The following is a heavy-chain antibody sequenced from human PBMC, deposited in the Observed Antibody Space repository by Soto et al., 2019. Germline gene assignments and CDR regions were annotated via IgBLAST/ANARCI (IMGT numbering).Heavy chain of an antibody. V-gene: IGHV3-23*01. J-gene: IGHJ2*01. Sequence: EVLLLESGGGSVQPGGSLRLSCAASGFSIDSYGMSWVRQAPGKGLEWVSSISGSGATTYYADSVKGRFTISSDKSRNTLSLQMNSVRDEDTAIYYCAKGYMPTAYFDLWGRGTLVTVSS. CDR1: GFSIDSYG. D-gene: IGHD1-1*01. CDR2: ISGSGATT. CDR3: AKGYMPTAYFDL.